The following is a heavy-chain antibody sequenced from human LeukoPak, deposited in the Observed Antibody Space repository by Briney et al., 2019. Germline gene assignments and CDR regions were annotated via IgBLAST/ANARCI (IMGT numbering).Heavy chain of an antibody. J-gene: IGHJ6*03. V-gene: IGHV4-4*07. CDR2: IYTSEST. CDR1: VGSISSYD. Sequence: SESLSLACTVSVGSISSYDGSWVRQPAGEGLGWSGRIYTSESTNYNPTPKSRVPMSVATSKNQFSLKLSSVTAADTAAYYCARGGVLWFGERYYYMDVWGKGTTVTVSS. D-gene: IGHD3-10*01. CDR3: ARGGVLWFGERYYYMDV.